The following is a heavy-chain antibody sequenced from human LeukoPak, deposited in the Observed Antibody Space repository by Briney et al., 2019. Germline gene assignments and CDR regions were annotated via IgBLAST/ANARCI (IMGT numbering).Heavy chain of an antibody. Sequence: ASVTVSCKASGYTFTSYALHWVRQAPGQRLEWMGWINVVNGNTKYSQKFQGRVTFTRDTSASTAYMELNSLISEDTAVYYCARVNSFEVGSYGYFDYWGQGTPVTVSS. V-gene: IGHV1-3*01. J-gene: IGHJ4*02. CDR3: ARVNSFEVGSYGYFDY. D-gene: IGHD1-26*01. CDR1: GYTFTSYA. CDR2: INVVNGNT.